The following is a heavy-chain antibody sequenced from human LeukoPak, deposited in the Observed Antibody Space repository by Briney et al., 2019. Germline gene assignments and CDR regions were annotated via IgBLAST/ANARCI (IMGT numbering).Heavy chain of an antibody. D-gene: IGHD3-3*01. CDR1: GFTXSIXS. J-gene: IGHJ6*03. Sequence: SXRLXCAASGFTXSIXSMNWVSQAPGXGRXXXSYXSNSSSTIYYADSVKGRFTISRDNAKNSLYLQMNSLRAEDTAVYYCARGVRRFLEWVSMDVWGKGTTVTVSS. V-gene: IGHV3-48*01. CDR2: XSNSSSTI. CDR3: ARGVRRFLEWVSMDV.